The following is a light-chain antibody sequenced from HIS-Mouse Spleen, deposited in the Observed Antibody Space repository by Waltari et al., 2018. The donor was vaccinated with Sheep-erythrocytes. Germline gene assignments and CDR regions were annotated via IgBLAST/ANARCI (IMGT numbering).Light chain of an antibody. CDR1: SSDVDGYNY. V-gene: IGLV2-11*01. CDR2: DVS. Sequence: QSALTQPRSASGSPRQSVTISGTVTSSDVDGYNYVSWYQQHPGKAPKPMIYDVSKRPSGVPDRFSGSKSGNTASLTISGLQAEDEADYYCCSYAGSYNHVFATGTKVTVL. CDR3: CSYAGSYNHV. J-gene: IGLJ1*01.